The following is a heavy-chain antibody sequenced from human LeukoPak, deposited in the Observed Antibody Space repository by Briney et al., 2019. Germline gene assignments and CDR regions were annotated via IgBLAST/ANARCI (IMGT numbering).Heavy chain of an antibody. CDR1: GDSFSSVTDY. CDR2: GDYSGGK. D-gene: IGHD6-13*01. V-gene: IGHV4-39*07. J-gene: IGHJ4*02. Sequence: SETLSLTCTVSGDSFSSVTDYWAWIRQPPGKGLEWIASGDYSGGKYYNPSLESRVAISTDTSKNQFSLQLNSVTPDDTALYYCAGDRGVGAAVFFDYWGLGTLVTASS. CDR3: AGDRGVGAAVFFDY.